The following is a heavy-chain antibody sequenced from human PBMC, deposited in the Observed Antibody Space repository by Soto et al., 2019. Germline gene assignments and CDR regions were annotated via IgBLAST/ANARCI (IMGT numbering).Heavy chain of an antibody. CDR2: IYSGGST. Sequence: GGSLRLSCAASGFTVSSNYMSWVRQAPGKGLEWVSVIYSGGSTYYADSVKGRFTISRDNSKNTLYLQMNSLRAEDTAVYYCARVLWFGELLLGSDYWGQGTLVTVSS. CDR3: ARVLWFGELLLGSDY. CDR1: GFTVSSNY. V-gene: IGHV3-66*01. D-gene: IGHD3-10*01. J-gene: IGHJ4*02.